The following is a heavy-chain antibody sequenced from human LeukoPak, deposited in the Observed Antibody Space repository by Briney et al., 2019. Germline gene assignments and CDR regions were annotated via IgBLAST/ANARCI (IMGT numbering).Heavy chain of an antibody. CDR1: GYTFTGYY. V-gene: IGHV1-2*02. D-gene: IGHD2-15*01. J-gene: IGHJ4*02. CDR2: INPNSGGT. Sequence: ASVKVSCKASGYTFTGYYMHWVRQAPGQGLEWMGWINPNSGGTNYAQKFQGRVTMTRDTSISTAYMELSRLRSDDTAVYYCAGARYKGREVVDLFDYWGQGTLVTVSS. CDR3: AGARYKGREVVDLFDY.